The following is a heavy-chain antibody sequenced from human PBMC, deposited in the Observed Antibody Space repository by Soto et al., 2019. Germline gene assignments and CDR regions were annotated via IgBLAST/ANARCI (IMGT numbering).Heavy chain of an antibody. V-gene: IGHV1-2*02. CDR1: RYTFTGSF. Sequence: PVTLSRNACRYTFTGSFTHWARQAPGDGLEWVGWINPYSGGADYAQSFEGRVNMSRDTSISTVSMELSRLRFDDTGVYFCARLMRGADDNSPLATWGQGTVVSVS. D-gene: IGHD3-10*01. CDR2: INPYSGGA. CDR3: ARLMRGADDNSPLAT. J-gene: IGHJ5*02.